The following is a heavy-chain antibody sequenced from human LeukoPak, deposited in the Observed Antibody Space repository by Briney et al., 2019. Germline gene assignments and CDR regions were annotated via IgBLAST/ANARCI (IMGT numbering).Heavy chain of an antibody. CDR1: GFTFSTFW. J-gene: IGHJ4*02. Sequence: GGSLRLSCAASGFTFSTFWMSSVRQAPGKGLEWVASITQDGGEEYYVDSGKSRFTNSTENAKYSLLLQMNSLRAEVTSVYYCAGDVWGLLGGDFWGQGTLVTVSS. CDR3: AGDVWGLLGGDF. CDR2: ITQDGGEE. D-gene: IGHD3-16*01. V-gene: IGHV3-7*04.